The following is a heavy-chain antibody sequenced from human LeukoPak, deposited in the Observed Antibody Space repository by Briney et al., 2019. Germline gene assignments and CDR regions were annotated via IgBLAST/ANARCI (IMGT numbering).Heavy chain of an antibody. V-gene: IGHV1-18*01. CDR3: ARAKDSYGYSGFDY. Sequence: EASVKVSCKASGYTFTSYGISWVRQAPGQGLEWMGWISAYNGNTNYAQKLQGRVTMTTDTSTSTAYMELRSLRSDDTAVYYSARAKDSYGYSGFDYWGQGTLVTVSS. D-gene: IGHD5-18*01. CDR1: GYTFTSYG. J-gene: IGHJ4*02. CDR2: ISAYNGNT.